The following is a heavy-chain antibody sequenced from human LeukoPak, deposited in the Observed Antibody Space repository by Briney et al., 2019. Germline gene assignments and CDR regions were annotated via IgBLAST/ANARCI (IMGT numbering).Heavy chain of an antibody. V-gene: IGHV4-39*07. CDR1: GGSISSSSYY. J-gene: IGHJ6*03. CDR3: ARDQRLGPFYYYYYMDV. D-gene: IGHD6-25*01. Sequence: SETLSLTCTVSGGSISSSSYYWGWIRQPPGKGLEWIGSIYYSGSTYYNPSLKSRVTISVDTSKNQFSLKLSSVTAADMAVYYCARDQRLGPFYYYYYMDVWGKGTTVTVSS. CDR2: IYYSGST.